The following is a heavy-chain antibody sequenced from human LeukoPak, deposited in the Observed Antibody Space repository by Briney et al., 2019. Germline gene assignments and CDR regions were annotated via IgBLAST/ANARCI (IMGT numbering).Heavy chain of an antibody. CDR3: ARSPQMATIADAFDI. V-gene: IGHV1-69*13. Sequence: SVKVSCKAFGGTFSSYAISWVRQAPGQGLEWMGGIIPIFGTANYAQKFQGRVTITADESTSTAYMELSSLRSEDTAVYYCARSPQMATIADAFDIWGQGTMVTVSS. CDR1: GGTFSSYA. D-gene: IGHD5-24*01. CDR2: IIPIFGTA. J-gene: IGHJ3*02.